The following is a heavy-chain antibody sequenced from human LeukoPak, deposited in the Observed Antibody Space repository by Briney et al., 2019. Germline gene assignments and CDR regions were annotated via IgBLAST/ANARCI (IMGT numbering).Heavy chain of an antibody. D-gene: IGHD4-17*01. V-gene: IGHV3-74*01. CDR3: ATAGGETSRMGFDP. CDR2: ICWDWRGT. Sequence: GGSLRLSCADSRFTFRRYWMHWVRQTPGKGRVWVSCICWDWRGTRYADSVKGRFTISRDNTRNTLYLQMHSLRVEDMAVYYCATAGGETSRMGFDPWGQGSLVTVSS. J-gene: IGHJ5*02. CDR1: RFTFRRYW.